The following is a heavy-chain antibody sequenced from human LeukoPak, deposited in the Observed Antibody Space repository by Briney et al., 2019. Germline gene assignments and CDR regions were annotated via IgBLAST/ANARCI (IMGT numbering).Heavy chain of an antibody. CDR3: ARSADSSGYFREITLYYFDY. CDR2: ISNSGSTI. V-gene: IGHV3-11*01. D-gene: IGHD3-22*01. J-gene: IGHJ4*02. CDR1: GFTFSDFY. Sequence: PGGSLRLSCAASGFTFSDFYMTWIRQAPGKGLEWVSYISNSGSTIYYADSVKGRCTISRDNAKNSLYLQMNSLRAEDTAVYYCARSADSSGYFREITLYYFDYWGQGTLVTVSS.